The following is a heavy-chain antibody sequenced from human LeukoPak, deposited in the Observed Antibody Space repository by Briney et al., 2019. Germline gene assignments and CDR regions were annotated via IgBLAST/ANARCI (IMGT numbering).Heavy chain of an antibody. J-gene: IGHJ4*02. V-gene: IGHV4-34*01. CDR1: GGSFSGYY. Sequence: SETLSLTCAVYGGSFSGYYWSWIRQPPGKGLEWIGEINHSGSTNYNPSLKSRVTISVDTSKNQFSLKLSSVTAADTAVYYCARIEYSSSCDYWGEGTLVTVSS. CDR3: ARIEYSSSCDY. CDR2: INHSGST. D-gene: IGHD6-6*01.